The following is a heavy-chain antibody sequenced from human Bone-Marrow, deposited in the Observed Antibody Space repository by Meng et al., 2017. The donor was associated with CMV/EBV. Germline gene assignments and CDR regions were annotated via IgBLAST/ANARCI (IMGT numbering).Heavy chain of an antibody. D-gene: IGHD2-8*01. Sequence: GGSLRLSCAASGFTVSSNYMSWVRQAPGKGLEWVSVIYSGGSTYYADSLKGRFTISRDNAKNSLYLQMNSLRVEDTAVYYCASFPSNYHYFGMDVWGQGTTVTVSS. V-gene: IGHV3-53*01. CDR3: ASFPSNYHYFGMDV. J-gene: IGHJ6*02. CDR2: IYSGGST. CDR1: GFTVSSNY.